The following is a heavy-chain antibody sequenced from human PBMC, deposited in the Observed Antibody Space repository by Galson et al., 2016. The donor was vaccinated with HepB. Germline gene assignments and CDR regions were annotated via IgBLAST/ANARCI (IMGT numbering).Heavy chain of an antibody. CDR1: GYTFTSYN. Sequence: SVKVSCKASGYTFTSYNVHWVRQAPGQGLEWMGIINAGGGSTSYAQKFQGRVTMTRDTSTSTVYMELSRLRFEDTAVYYCARGGYGDYGTGGDDFWGQGTLVTVSS. V-gene: IGHV1-46*01. D-gene: IGHD4-17*01. CDR2: INAGGGST. J-gene: IGHJ4*02. CDR3: ARGGYGDYGTGGDDF.